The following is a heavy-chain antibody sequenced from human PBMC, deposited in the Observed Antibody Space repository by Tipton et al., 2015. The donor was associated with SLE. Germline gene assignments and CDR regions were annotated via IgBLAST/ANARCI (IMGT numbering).Heavy chain of an antibody. CDR3: ARGRGSSFYYHYGMDV. CDR2: IYYSGST. CDR1: GGSISSSSYC. J-gene: IGHJ6*02. D-gene: IGHD6-13*01. V-gene: IGHV4-39*07. Sequence: TLSLTCTVSGGSISSSSYCWGWIRQPPGKGLEWIGSIYYSGSTYYNPSLKSRVTISVDTSKNQFSLNLSSVSAADTAVYYCARGRGSSFYYHYGMDVWGQGTTVTVSS.